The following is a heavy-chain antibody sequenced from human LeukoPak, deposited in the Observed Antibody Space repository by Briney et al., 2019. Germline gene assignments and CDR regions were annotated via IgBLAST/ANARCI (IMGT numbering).Heavy chain of an antibody. CDR1: GFTFSRYG. D-gene: IGHD5-18*01. J-gene: IGHJ4*02. CDR2: ISYDGKDK. Sequence: PGGSLRVSCAASGFTFSRYGMHGVRQAPGKGLEWVAVISYDGKDKHYADSVKGRFTISRDNSKNTLCLQMNSLRAEDTAVYYCAKDRDTYGSIYYFDDWGQGTLVTVSS. V-gene: IGHV3-30*18. CDR3: AKDRDTYGSIYYFDD.